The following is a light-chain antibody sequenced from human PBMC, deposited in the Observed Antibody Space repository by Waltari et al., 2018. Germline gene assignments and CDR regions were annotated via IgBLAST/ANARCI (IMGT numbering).Light chain of an antibody. V-gene: IGLV2-23*02. CDR3: CSHTGGSTFVI. CDR1: NSDIGTYNF. CDR2: DVS. Sequence: QSALTQPASVSGSPGQSITISCTGSNSDIGTYNFVSWYQQHPDKAPKLMIYDVSKRPSVFSNRVSGSKSGNTASLTISGLQAEDEADYYCCSHTGGSTFVIFGGGTKLTVL. J-gene: IGLJ2*01.